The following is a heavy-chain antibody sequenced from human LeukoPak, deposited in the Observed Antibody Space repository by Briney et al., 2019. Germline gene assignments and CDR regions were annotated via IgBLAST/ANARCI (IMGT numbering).Heavy chain of an antibody. V-gene: IGHV3-7*01. D-gene: IGHD3-3*01. CDR1: GFTFSSYW. Sequence: GGSLRLSCAASGFTFSSYWMSWVRQAPGKGLEWVANKKQDGSEKYYVDSVKGRFTISRDNAKNSLYLQMNSLRAEDTAVYYCARDPQYYDFWSGYYTTRYYYGMDVWGQGTTVTVSS. J-gene: IGHJ6*02. CDR3: ARDPQYYDFWSGYYTTRYYYGMDV. CDR2: KKQDGSEK.